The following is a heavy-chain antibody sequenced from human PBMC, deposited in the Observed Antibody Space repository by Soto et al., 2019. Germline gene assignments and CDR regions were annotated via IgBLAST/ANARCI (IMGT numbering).Heavy chain of an antibody. D-gene: IGHD1-1*01. CDR2: IYWDNDK. V-gene: IGHV2-5*02. CDR1: GFSLSTNGVG. J-gene: IGHJ4*02. Sequence: QITLKESGPPLVKPTQTLTLTCTFSGFSLSTNGVGVGWIRQPPGKALEWLALIYWDNDKRYSPSLKTRLTIAKDTSNNQVVLTMTNMDPVDTATYFCARRTDDGTFDYWGQGTLVIVSS. CDR3: ARRTDDGTFDY.